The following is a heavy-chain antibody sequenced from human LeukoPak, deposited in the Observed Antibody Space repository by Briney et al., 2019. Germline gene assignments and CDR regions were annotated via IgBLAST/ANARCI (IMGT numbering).Heavy chain of an antibody. CDR1: GYSISSSYY. Sequence: SETLSLTCTVSGYSISSSYYWGWIRQPPGKGLEWIGSIYYSGSTYYNPSLKSRVTISVDTSKNQFSLKLSSVTAADTAVYYCARAGLGVGRWFDPWGQGTLVTVSS. D-gene: IGHD3-16*01. CDR3: ARAGLGVGRWFDP. V-gene: IGHV4-38-2*02. J-gene: IGHJ5*02. CDR2: IYYSGST.